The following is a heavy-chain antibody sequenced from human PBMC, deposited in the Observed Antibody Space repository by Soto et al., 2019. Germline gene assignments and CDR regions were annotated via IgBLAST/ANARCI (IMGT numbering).Heavy chain of an antibody. D-gene: IGHD6-13*01. CDR2: LVIGSDHT. V-gene: IGHV3-11*06. Sequence: QVQLVESGGGLVKPGGSLRLSCAASGFTFSDYYMTWVRQAPGKGLEWVSYLVIGSDHTNYADSVKGRFTISRDNAKNSLYLEMNSLRVEDTAVYYCARLRASSWYLGGYLDYWGQGTLVTVSS. CDR3: ARLRASSWYLGGYLDY. CDR1: GFTFSDYY. J-gene: IGHJ4*02.